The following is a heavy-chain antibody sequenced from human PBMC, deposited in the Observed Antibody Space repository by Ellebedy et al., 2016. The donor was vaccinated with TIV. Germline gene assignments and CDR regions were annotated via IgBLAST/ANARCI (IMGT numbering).Heavy chain of an antibody. D-gene: IGHD6-19*01. CDR3: ARLRAAVPGTRTFGWYFDF. CDR2: TYPGDSDT. CDR1: GYIFTNYW. V-gene: IGHV5-51*01. Sequence: GESLKIPCNLSGYIFTNYWIAWVRQKAGESLEWMGATYPGDSDTRYSPSFQGQVTVSADKSISTAYLQWSSLKASDTAIYYCARLRAAVPGTRTFGWYFDFWGRGTLVTVSS. J-gene: IGHJ2*01.